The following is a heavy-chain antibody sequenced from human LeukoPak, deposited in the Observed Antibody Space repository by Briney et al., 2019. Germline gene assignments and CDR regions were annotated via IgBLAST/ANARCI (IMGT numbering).Heavy chain of an antibody. V-gene: IGHV4-39*07. Sequence: SETLSLTCTVSGGSISSSSYYWGWIRQPPGKGLEWIGRIYYSGSTYYNPSLKSPVTISVDPSQSQLSLKLSSVTDAATAVYYCARSPFETTIFGVVYNWLDPWGQGTLVTVSS. CDR2: IYYSGST. CDR1: GGSISSSSYY. J-gene: IGHJ5*02. CDR3: ARSPFETTIFGVVYNWLDP. D-gene: IGHD3-3*01.